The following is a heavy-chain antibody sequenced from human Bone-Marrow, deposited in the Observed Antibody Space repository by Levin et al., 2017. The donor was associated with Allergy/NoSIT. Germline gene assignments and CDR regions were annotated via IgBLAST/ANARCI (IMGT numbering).Heavy chain of an antibody. V-gene: IGHV3-66*01. Sequence: ASVKVSCVGSGFTVSRNYMSWVRQAPGKGLEWVSVMFSGGNTFYADSVKDRFSISRDNSKNTLYLQMNSLRAEDTAVYYCTRDSGYCNNGECYTVHPTTDDYYAMDVWGQGTAVTVSS. J-gene: IGHJ6*02. CDR3: TRDSGYCNNGECYTVHPTTDDYYAMDV. D-gene: IGHD2-8*01. CDR2: MFSGGNT. CDR1: GFTVSRNY.